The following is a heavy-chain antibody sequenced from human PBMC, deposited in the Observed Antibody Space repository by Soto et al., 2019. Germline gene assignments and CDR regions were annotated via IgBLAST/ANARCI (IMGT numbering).Heavy chain of an antibody. D-gene: IGHD3-22*01. CDR2: IIPIFGTA. J-gene: IGHJ6*02. Sequence: QVQLVQSGAEVKKPGSSVKVSCKASGGSFSSYAISWVRQAPGQGLEWMGGIIPIFGTANYAQKFQGRVTITADKSTSTPYMELSSLRSDDTAEYYSAGYYYDSSRYSNYYYYYGMDFWGQGTTVTVSS. CDR3: AGYYYDSSRYSNYYYYYGMDF. CDR1: GGSFSSYA. V-gene: IGHV1-69*06.